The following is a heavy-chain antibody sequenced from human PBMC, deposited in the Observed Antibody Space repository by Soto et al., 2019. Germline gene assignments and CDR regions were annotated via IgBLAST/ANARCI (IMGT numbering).Heavy chain of an antibody. CDR1: GDSISTSRYY. D-gene: IGHD2-8*02. Sequence: QLHLQESGPGLVKPSETLSLTCTVSGDSISTSRYYWAWIRQPPGTGLEWIGTIYNDGVTYYNPSLKSRVTLSIDTSKNQFSLKLRSVTAADSTIYYCARHYCTGGPCYFDYWGQGTLVTVSS. CDR3: ARHYCTGGPCYFDY. V-gene: IGHV4-39*01. J-gene: IGHJ4*02. CDR2: IYNDGVT.